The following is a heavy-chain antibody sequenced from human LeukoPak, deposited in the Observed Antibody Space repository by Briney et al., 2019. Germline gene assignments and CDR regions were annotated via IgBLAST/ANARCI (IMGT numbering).Heavy chain of an antibody. CDR3: VGLGSTSPGKWYKLFDP. J-gene: IGHJ5*02. D-gene: IGHD2-2*01. Sequence: GGSLRLSCAAPGFTFSSYMMNWVRQAPGKGLEWVSSISSSSSYIYYADSVKGRFTISRDNAKNSLYLQMNSLRAEDTAVYYCVGLGSTSPGKWYKLFDPRGQGTLVTVS. CDR1: GFTFSSYM. CDR2: ISSSSSYI. V-gene: IGHV3-21*01.